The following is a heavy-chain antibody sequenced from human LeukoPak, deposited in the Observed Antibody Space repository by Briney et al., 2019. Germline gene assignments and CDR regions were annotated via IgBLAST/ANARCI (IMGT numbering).Heavy chain of an antibody. CDR1: GYTFTSYG. D-gene: IGHD6-13*01. J-gene: IGHJ4*02. V-gene: IGHV1-2*02. CDR3: ARGAEAETSPLDY. CDR2: INPKTGAA. Sequence: ASVKVSCKASGYTFTSYGISWVRQAPGQGLEWLGWINPKTGAADYAQQFRGRITMTRDTSINTDYMEMKRVTSDDTAVYYCARGAEAETSPLDYWGQGTLVTVSS.